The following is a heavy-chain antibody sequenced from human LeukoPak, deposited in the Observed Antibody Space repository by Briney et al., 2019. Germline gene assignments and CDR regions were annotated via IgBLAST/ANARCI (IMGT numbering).Heavy chain of an antibody. CDR2: IKQDGSEK. CDR3: ARDAEVGALFGVLSRYNWFDP. Sequence: GGSLTLSCAASGFSFSYYWMSWVRQAPGKGLEWVANIKQDGSEKYYVDSVKGRFTISRDNAKKSLYLQRNSLRAEDTAVYYCARDAEVGALFGVLSRYNWFDPWGQGALVTVSS. CDR1: GFSFSYYW. J-gene: IGHJ5*02. D-gene: IGHD3-3*01. V-gene: IGHV3-7*01.